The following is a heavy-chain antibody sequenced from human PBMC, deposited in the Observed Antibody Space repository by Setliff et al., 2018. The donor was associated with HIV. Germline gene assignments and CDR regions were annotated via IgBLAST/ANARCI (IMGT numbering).Heavy chain of an antibody. J-gene: IGHJ3*02. CDR3: TTATIPPAGWGALDI. D-gene: IGHD6-19*01. CDR1: GLHVRGAW. V-gene: IGHV3-15*01. Sequence: GGSLRLSCKPSGLHVRGAWMNWVRQAPGKGLEWVGRVKIDSDGGTIDYAAPVQGRFVISRDDSQNLLSLQLNALRTEDTGVYYCTTATIPPAGWGALDIWGPGTTVTV. CDR2: VKIDSDGGTI.